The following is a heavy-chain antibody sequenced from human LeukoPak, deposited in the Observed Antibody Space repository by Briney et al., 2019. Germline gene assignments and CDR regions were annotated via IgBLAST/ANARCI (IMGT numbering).Heavy chain of an antibody. J-gene: IGHJ4*02. CDR1: GFSFSDAW. CDR3: ARSILTGGRYYFDY. V-gene: IGHV3-49*04. D-gene: IGHD3-9*01. Sequence: GGSLRLSCAASGFSFSDAWMTWVRQAPGKGLAWVGFIRSTPYGGTPEYAASVKGRFTISRDDSKSIAYLQMNSLEIEDTAVYYCARSILTGGRYYFDYWGQGTLVTVSS. CDR2: IRSTPYGGTP.